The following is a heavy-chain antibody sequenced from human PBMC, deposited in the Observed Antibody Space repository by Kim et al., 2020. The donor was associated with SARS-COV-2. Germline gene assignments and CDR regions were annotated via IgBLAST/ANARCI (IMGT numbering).Heavy chain of an antibody. CDR2: IWYDGSNK. D-gene: IGHD6-13*01. V-gene: IGHV3-33*01. CDR3: ARDTRIGAAGPDY. Sequence: GGSLRLSCAASGFTFSSYGMHWVRQAPGKGLEWVAVIWYDGSNKYYADSVKGRFTISRDNSKNTLYLQMNSLRAEDTAVYYCARDTRIGAAGPDYWGQGTLVTVSS. CDR1: GFTFSSYG. J-gene: IGHJ4*02.